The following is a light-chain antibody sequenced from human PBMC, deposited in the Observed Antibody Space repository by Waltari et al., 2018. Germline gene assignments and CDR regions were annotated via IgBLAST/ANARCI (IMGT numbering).Light chain of an antibody. Sequence: SYELTQPSSVSVSPGQAATITCPGDALAKKYWRWFQQKPGQAPVLVIYKDNERPSGIPERFSGSTSGTTVTLTISGAQVEDEADYYCYSPADNNLGVFGGGTKLTVL. CDR3: YSPADNNLGV. J-gene: IGLJ3*02. CDR2: KDN. V-gene: IGLV3-27*01. CDR1: ALAKKY.